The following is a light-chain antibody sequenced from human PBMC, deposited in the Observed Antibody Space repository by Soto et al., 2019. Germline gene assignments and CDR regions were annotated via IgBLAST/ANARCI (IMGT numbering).Light chain of an antibody. Sequence: IQMTPSPLPLSASVGDRVTIPCRASQNISPWLAWYQQKPGKAPKLLIYGASSLEGGVPSRFSGSGSGTDFTLTISSLQPDDFATYYCQQYSSSATFGQGTKVDIK. J-gene: IGKJ1*01. CDR1: QNISPW. V-gene: IGKV1-5*01. CDR2: GAS. CDR3: QQYSSSAT.